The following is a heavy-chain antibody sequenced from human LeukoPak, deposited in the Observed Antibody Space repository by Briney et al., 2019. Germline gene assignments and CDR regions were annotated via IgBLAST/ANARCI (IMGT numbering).Heavy chain of an antibody. V-gene: IGHV3-9*03. CDR1: GFTFDDYA. D-gene: IGHD3-22*01. CDR3: AKDSGKYYYDSSGYYEGGFDY. Sequence: GGSLRLSCAASGFTFDDYAMHWVRQAPGKGLEWVSGISWNSDSIGYADSVKGRFTISRDNAKNSLYLQMNSLRAEDMALYYCAKDSGKYYYDSSGYYEGGFDYWGQGTLVTVSS. CDR2: ISWNSDSI. J-gene: IGHJ4*02.